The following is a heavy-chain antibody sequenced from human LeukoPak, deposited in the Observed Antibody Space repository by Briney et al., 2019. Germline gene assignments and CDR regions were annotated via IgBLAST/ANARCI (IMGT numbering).Heavy chain of an antibody. CDR2: ISGSGGST. J-gene: IGHJ4*02. CDR3: AKYPFGSGSTHYFDY. Sequence: GGSLRLSCAASGFTFSSYAMSWVRHAPGKGLEWVSAISGSGGSTYYADSVKGRFTISGDNSKNTLYLQMNSLRAEDTAVYYCAKYPFGSGSTHYFDYWGQGTLVTVSS. V-gene: IGHV3-23*01. D-gene: IGHD6-19*01. CDR1: GFTFSSYA.